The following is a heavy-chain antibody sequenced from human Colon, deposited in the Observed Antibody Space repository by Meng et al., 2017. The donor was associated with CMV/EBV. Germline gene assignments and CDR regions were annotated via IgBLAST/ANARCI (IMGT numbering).Heavy chain of an antibody. CDR3: ARIKWSRYAYYAMDV. CDR1: GYTFTGHY. D-gene: IGHD5-12*01. Sequence: ASVKVSCKASGYTFTGHYIHWVRQAPGQGLEWMGWINPLSGGRNYAQKFQGRVTMTRNESISTAYMEVSRLTSDDTAVYYCARIKWSRYAYYAMDVWGQGTKVTVSS. CDR2: INPLSGGR. V-gene: IGHV1-2*02. J-gene: IGHJ6*02.